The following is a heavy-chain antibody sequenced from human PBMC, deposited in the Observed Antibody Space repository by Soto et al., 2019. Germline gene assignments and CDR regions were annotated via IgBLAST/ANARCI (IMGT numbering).Heavy chain of an antibody. CDR3: ARVRLAGCCDAFDI. CDR2: INPNSGGT. J-gene: IGHJ3*02. V-gene: IGHV1-2*04. CDR1: GYTFTGYY. D-gene: IGHD6-19*01. Sequence: GASVKVSCKASGYTFTGYYMHWVRQAPGQGLEWMGWINPNSGGTNYAQKFQGWVTMTRDTSISTAYMELSRLRSDDTAVYYCARVRLAGCCDAFDIWGQGTMVTVSS.